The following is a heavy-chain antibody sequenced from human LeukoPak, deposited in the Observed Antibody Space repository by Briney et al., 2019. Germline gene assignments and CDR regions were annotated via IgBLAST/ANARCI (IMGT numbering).Heavy chain of an antibody. CDR1: GGTFSSYA. CDR3: ASGGYSHGYVDY. J-gene: IGHJ4*02. D-gene: IGHD5-18*01. Sequence: ASVKVSCKASGGTFSSYAISWVRQAPGQGLEWMGRIIPILGIANYAQKFQGRVTITADKSTSTAYMELSSLRSEDTAVYYCASGGYSHGYVDYWGQGTLVTVSS. CDR2: IIPILGIA. V-gene: IGHV1-69*04.